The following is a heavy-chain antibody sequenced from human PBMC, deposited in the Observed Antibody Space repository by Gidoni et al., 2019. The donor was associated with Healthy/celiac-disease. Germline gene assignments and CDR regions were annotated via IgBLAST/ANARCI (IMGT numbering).Heavy chain of an antibody. CDR3: ASRGKRYSGYDVRGLSDY. CDR1: GGSFSGYY. D-gene: IGHD5-12*01. V-gene: IGHV4-34*01. J-gene: IGHJ4*02. Sequence: QVQLQQWGAGLLKPSETLSLTCAVYGGSFSGYYWSWIRQPPGKGLEWIGEINHSGSTNYNPSLKSRVTISVDTSKNQFSLKLSSVTAADTAVYYCASRGKRYSGYDVRGLSDYWGQGTLVTVSS. CDR2: INHSGST.